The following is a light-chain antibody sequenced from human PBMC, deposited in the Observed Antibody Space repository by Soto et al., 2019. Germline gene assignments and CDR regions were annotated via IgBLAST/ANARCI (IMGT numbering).Light chain of an antibody. CDR2: HDS. CDR3: QVWDNNSDHVV. Sequence: SYELTQPPSVSVAPGQTATITCGGNNIGSKSVHWYQQKPGQAPVVVVYHDSDRPSGISGRFSGSNSGNTATLTITRVEAGDEAVYSCQVWDNNSDHVVFGGGT. J-gene: IGLJ2*01. CDR1: NIGSKS. V-gene: IGLV3-21*02.